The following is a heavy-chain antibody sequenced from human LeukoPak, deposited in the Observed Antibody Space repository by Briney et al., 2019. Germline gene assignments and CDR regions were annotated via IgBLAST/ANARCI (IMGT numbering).Heavy chain of an antibody. V-gene: IGHV3-9*01. D-gene: IGHD6-13*01. CDR3: ARDFSSTPED. J-gene: IGHJ4*02. CDR2: ISWNSGSI. Sequence: GGSLRLSCAASGFTFDDYAMHWVRQAPGKGLEWVSGISWNSGSIGYADSVKGRFTISRDNAKNSLYLQMNSLRAEDTAVYYCARDFSSTPEDWGQGTLVTVSS. CDR1: GFTFDDYA.